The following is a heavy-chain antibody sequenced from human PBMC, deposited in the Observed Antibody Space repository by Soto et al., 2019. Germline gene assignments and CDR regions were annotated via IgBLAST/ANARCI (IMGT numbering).Heavy chain of an antibody. CDR3: ARGVVATRYYYYGMDV. CDR2: INSDGSST. V-gene: IGHV3-74*01. CDR1: GFTFSSYW. J-gene: IGHJ6*02. Sequence: GGSLRLSCAASGFTFSSYWMHWVRQAPGKGLVWVSRINSDGSSTSYADSVKGRFTISRDNAKNTLYLQMNSLRAEDTAVYYCARGVVATRYYYYGMDVWGQGTTVTVSS. D-gene: IGHD2-15*01.